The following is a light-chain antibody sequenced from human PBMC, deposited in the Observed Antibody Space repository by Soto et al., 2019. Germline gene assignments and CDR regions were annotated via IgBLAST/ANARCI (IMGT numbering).Light chain of an antibody. Sequence: QSALTQPASVSGSPGQSITISCIGTSSDIGAYNYVSWYQQHPGKVPKLMIYEVTNRPSGLSNRFSGSKSGNTASLTISGLQAEDEADYFCSSYTSTSTLYVFGTGTKVHR. V-gene: IGLV2-14*01. CDR2: EVT. CDR3: SSYTSTSTLYV. CDR1: SSDIGAYNY. J-gene: IGLJ1*01.